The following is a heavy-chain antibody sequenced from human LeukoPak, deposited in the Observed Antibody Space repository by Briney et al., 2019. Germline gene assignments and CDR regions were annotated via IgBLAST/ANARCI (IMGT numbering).Heavy chain of an antibody. V-gene: IGHV1-2*02. CDR3: ARGRLFGEVIR. Sequence: ASVKVSCKTSGYSFTGYYIHWVRQAPGPGLEWMGWINPNSGGTNYAQKFQGRVTVTRDTFISTAYMELSRLRSDDTAVYYCARGRLFGEVIRWGQGTLVTVSS. J-gene: IGHJ4*02. CDR1: GYSFTGYY. D-gene: IGHD3-3*01. CDR2: INPNSGGT.